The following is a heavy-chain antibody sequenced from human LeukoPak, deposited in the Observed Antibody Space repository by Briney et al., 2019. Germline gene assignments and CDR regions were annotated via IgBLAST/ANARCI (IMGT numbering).Heavy chain of an antibody. CDR3: ARVPFYSSGSYYFDY. Sequence: SETLSLTCTVSGGSISSSDYYWGWIRQPPGNGLEWIGNIYYSGSTYYNPSLKSRVTISVDTSKNLFSLKLSSVTAADTAVYYCARVPFYSSGSYYFDYWGQGTLVTVSS. CDR1: GGSISSSDYY. D-gene: IGHD6-19*01. V-gene: IGHV4-39*01. CDR2: IYYSGST. J-gene: IGHJ4*02.